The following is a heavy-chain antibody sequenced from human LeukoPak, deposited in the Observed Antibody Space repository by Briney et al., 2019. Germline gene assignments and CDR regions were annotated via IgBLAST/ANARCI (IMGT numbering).Heavy chain of an antibody. Sequence: GGSLRLSCAASGFTFTTYGMHWVRQAPGKGLEWVAFIRYDASNNYYADSVKGRFTISRDNSKNTLYLQMNSLRAEDTAVYYCAKDRLLDGYNPYFDYWGQGTLVTVSS. V-gene: IGHV3-30*02. CDR3: AKDRLLDGYNPYFDY. CDR2: IRYDASNN. J-gene: IGHJ4*02. D-gene: IGHD5-24*01. CDR1: GFTFTTYG.